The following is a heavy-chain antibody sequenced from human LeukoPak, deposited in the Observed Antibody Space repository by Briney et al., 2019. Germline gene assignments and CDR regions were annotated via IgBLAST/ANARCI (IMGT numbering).Heavy chain of an antibody. V-gene: IGHV4-61*02. J-gene: IGHJ3*02. D-gene: IGHD3-22*01. CDR1: GGSISSGSYY. CDR2: IYTSGST. Sequence: SQTLSLTCTVSGGSISSGSYYWSWIRQPAGKGLEWIGRIYTSGSTNYNPSLKSRVTISVDTSKNQFSLKLSSVTAADTAVYYCARVHDDSSGLRLGAFDIWGQGTMVTVSS. CDR3: ARVHDDSSGLRLGAFDI.